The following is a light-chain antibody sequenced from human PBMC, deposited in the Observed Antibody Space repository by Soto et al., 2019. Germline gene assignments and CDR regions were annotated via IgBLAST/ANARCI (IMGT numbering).Light chain of an antibody. CDR1: QSVLYSSTNKNY. V-gene: IGKV4-1*01. Sequence: DIVMTQSPDSLAVSLGERATIHCKSSQSVLYSSTNKNYLAWYQQKPGQPPKLLIYWSSTREYGVPDRFSGSGSGTYFTLTISSLQPEDVAAYYCHQYYSRPYTFGQGTKLEIK. CDR2: WSS. CDR3: HQYYSRPYT. J-gene: IGKJ2*01.